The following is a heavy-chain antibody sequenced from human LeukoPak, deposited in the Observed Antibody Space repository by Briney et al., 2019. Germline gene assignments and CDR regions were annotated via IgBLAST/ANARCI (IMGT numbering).Heavy chain of an antibody. CDR2: IYSGGST. D-gene: IGHD2-21*01. V-gene: IGHV3-53*01. Sequence: GGSLRLSCAASGFTVSSNFLSWVRQPPGKGLEWVPDIYSGGSTYYADSVKGRFTISRDNSKNTLYLQMNSLRAEDTAVYYCTRGGGGSFPHYWGQGTLVTVSS. J-gene: IGHJ4*02. CDR3: TRGGGGSFPHY. CDR1: GFTVSSNF.